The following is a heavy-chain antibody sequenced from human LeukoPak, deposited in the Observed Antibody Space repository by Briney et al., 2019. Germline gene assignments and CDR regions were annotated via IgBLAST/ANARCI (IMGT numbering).Heavy chain of an antibody. V-gene: IGHV1-46*01. CDR2: IKVRDDYT. D-gene: IGHD6-19*01. J-gene: IGHJ4*02. CDR3: ARDNSGWSVDY. Sequence: AASVKVSCKASGYTFRSYHMNWVRQAPGQGLEWMGIIKVRDDYTKCAQKFQGRVTMARDTSTSTVYMELSSLTSEDTAVYYCARDNSGWSVDYWGQGTLVTVSS. CDR1: GYTFRSYH.